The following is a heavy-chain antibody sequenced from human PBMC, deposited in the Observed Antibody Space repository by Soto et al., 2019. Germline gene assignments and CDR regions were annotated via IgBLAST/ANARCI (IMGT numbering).Heavy chain of an antibody. Sequence: GESLKISCKGSGYSFTSYWIGWVRQMPGKGLEWMGIIYPGDSDTRYSPSFQGQVTISADKSISTAYLQWSSLKASDTAMYYCALDYYDSSGYFFWFDSWGQGTRVTVSS. V-gene: IGHV5-51*01. J-gene: IGHJ5*01. CDR2: IYPGDSDT. CDR3: ALDYYDSSGYFFWFDS. CDR1: GYSFTSYW. D-gene: IGHD3-22*01.